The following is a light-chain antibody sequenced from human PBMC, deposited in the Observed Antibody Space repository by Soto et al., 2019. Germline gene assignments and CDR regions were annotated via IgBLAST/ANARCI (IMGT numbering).Light chain of an antibody. Sequence: QPVLTQPPSASGTPGQRFTMSCSGSSPNIGSNSEYWYQQLPETAPNLLIYNNNHRPAGVPDRFSGSKSGTSGSLAISGLRSEDEADYFCAAWDGSLSGRFVFGTGTKVTVL. CDR1: SPNIGSNS. CDR3: AAWDGSLSGRFV. V-gene: IGLV1-47*02. J-gene: IGLJ1*01. CDR2: NNN.